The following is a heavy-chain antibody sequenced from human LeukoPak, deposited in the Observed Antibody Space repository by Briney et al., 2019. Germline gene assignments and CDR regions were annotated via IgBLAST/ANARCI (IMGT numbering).Heavy chain of an antibody. CDR2: IYYSGST. Sequence: SETLSLTCTVSGGSVSSGSYYWSWTRQPPGKGLEWIGYIYYSGSTNYNPSLKSRVTISVDTSKNQFSLKLSSVTAADTAVYYCASTLEMATHRGLDYWGQGTLVTVSS. CDR3: ASTLEMATHRGLDY. D-gene: IGHD5-24*01. CDR1: GGSVSSGSYY. J-gene: IGHJ4*02. V-gene: IGHV4-61*01.